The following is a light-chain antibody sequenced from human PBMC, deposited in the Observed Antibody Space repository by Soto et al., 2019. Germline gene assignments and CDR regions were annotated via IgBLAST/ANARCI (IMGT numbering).Light chain of an antibody. CDR2: KAS. CDR1: QSISVW. V-gene: IGKV1-5*03. Sequence: DIQMTQSPSTLSASVGDRVTITCRASQSISVWLAWYQQKAGKAPNLLIYKASRLESGVPSRFSGSGSGTEFTLTISSLQSDDFATYYCQQYNSYSRTFGQGTKVDIK. J-gene: IGKJ1*01. CDR3: QQYNSYSRT.